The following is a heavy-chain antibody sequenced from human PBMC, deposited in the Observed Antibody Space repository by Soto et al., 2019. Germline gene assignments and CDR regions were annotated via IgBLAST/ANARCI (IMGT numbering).Heavy chain of an antibody. Sequence: PGGSLRLSCEASGFTFNDYSMDWVRQAPEKGLEWVSPISSSGTYIYYADSVKGRFAISRDNANNVMYLQMDTLRAEDTAVYYCVRAGHVFDVHYYGMDLWGQGTTVTVSS. CDR1: GFTFNDYS. D-gene: IGHD3-10*01. CDR3: VRAGHVFDVHYYGMDL. J-gene: IGHJ6*02. V-gene: IGHV3-21*01. CDR2: ISSSGTYI.